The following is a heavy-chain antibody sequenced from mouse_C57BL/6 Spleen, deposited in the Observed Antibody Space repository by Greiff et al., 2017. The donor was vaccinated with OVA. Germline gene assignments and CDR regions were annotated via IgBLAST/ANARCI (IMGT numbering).Heavy chain of an antibody. CDR1: GFTFSSYG. J-gene: IGHJ2*01. CDR3: ARQGYGSSHCFDY. Sequence: EVQLVESGGDLVKPGGSLKLSCAASGFTFSSYGMSWVRQTPDKRLEWVATISSGGSYTYYPDSVKGRFTISSDNAKNTLYLQMSSLKSEDTAMYYCARQGYGSSHCFDYWGQGTTLTVSS. D-gene: IGHD1-1*01. V-gene: IGHV5-6*01. CDR2: ISSGGSYT.